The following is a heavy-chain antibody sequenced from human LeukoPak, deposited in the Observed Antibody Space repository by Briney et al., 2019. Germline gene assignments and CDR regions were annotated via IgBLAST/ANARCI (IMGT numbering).Heavy chain of an antibody. CDR3: ARVELWPYYDSSGYIDY. Sequence: SETLSLTCTVSGGSISSGDYYWSWIRQPPGKGLEWIGYIYYSGSTYYNPSLKSRVTISVDTSKNQFSLKLSSVTAADTVVYYCARVELWPYYDSSGYIDYWGQGTLVTVSS. V-gene: IGHV4-30-4*08. CDR2: IYYSGST. J-gene: IGHJ4*02. D-gene: IGHD3-22*01. CDR1: GGSISSGDYY.